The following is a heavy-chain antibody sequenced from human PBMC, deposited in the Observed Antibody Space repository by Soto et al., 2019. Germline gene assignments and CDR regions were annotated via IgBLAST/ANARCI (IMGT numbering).Heavy chain of an antibody. CDR3: ARHLHSSSSSPRRVWFDP. Sequence: QLQLQESGPGLVKPSETLSLTCTVSGGSISSSSYYWGWIRQPPGKGLEWIGSIYYSGSTYYNPSLKSRVTISVDTSKNQFSLKLSSVTAADTAVYYCARHLHSSSSSPRRVWFDPWGQGTLVTVSS. D-gene: IGHD6-6*01. CDR2: IYYSGST. J-gene: IGHJ5*02. V-gene: IGHV4-39*01. CDR1: GGSISSSSYY.